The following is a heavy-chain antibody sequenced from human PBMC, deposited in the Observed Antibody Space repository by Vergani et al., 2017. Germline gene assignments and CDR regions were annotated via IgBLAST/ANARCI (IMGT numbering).Heavy chain of an antibody. V-gene: IGHV3-21*01. CDR1: GFTFSSYS. CDR2: ISSSSSYI. D-gene: IGHD6-13*01. CDR3: ARDPRRVGQQLFRATWFDP. Sequence: EVQLVESGGVLVKPGGSLRLSCAASGFTFSSYSMNWVRQAPGKGLEWVSSISSSSSYIYYADSVKGRFTISRDNAKNSLYLQMNSLRAEDTAVYYCARDPRRVGQQLFRATWFDPWGQGTLVTVSS. J-gene: IGHJ5*02.